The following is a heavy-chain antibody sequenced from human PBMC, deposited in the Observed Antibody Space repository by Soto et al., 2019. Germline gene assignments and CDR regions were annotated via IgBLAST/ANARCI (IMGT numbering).Heavy chain of an antibody. V-gene: IGHV1-69*13. CDR1: GGTFSIYA. D-gene: IGHD3-3*01. J-gene: IGHJ4*02. Sequence: SVKVSCKASGGTFSIYAISCVLQSPGQWLEWMGGIIPIFGTANYAQKFQGRVTITADESTSTAYMELSSLRSEDTAVYYCARGGTIFGPPLTRAPFDYWGQGTLVTVSS. CDR3: ARGGTIFGPPLTRAPFDY. CDR2: IIPIFGTA.